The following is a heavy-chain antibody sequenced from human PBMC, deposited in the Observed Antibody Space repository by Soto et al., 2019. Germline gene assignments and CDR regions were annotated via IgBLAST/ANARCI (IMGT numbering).Heavy chain of an antibody. CDR1: GFTFSSYA. CDR3: ARRSSGRYFDY. V-gene: IGHV3-23*01. Sequence: EVQLLESGGGLVQPGGSLRLSCAASGFTFSSYAMSWVRQAPGKGLEWVSAISGSGGSTYYADSVKGRFTISRDNSKNTVYLQMNSLTAEDTAVYYCARRSSGRYFDYWGQGTLVTASS. D-gene: IGHD6-19*01. CDR2: ISGSGGST. J-gene: IGHJ4*02.